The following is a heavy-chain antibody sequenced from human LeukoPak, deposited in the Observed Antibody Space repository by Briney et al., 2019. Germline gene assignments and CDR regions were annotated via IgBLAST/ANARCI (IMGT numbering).Heavy chain of an antibody. CDR2: ISAGGGTT. J-gene: IGHJ3*02. D-gene: IGHD3-10*01. Sequence: GGSLRLSCAASGFTFNTYALSWVRQAPGKGLEGVSAISAGGGTTDYTDSVKGRFTISRANSKNTLYLQMNSLRAEDTAVYYCAKGESKAFDIWGQGTMVTVSS. V-gene: IGHV3-23*01. CDR3: AKGESKAFDI. CDR1: GFTFNTYA.